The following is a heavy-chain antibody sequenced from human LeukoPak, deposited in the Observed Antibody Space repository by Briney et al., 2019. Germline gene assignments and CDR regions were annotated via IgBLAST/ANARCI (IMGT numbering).Heavy chain of an antibody. Sequence: GWSLRLSCAASGFTISSYSMNWVRQAPGKGLEWLSYISSSSSTIYYADSVKGRFTISRDNAKNSLYLQMNSLRAEDTAMYYCARGYDISDYWGQGTVVTVSS. V-gene: IGHV3-48*04. CDR1: GFTISSYS. D-gene: IGHD3-9*01. CDR2: ISSSSSTI. CDR3: ARGYDISDY. J-gene: IGHJ4*02.